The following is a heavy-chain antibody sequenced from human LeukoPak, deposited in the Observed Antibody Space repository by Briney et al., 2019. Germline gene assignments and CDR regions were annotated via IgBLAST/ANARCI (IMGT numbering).Heavy chain of an antibody. CDR3: TRAVITFGAAVAKGFDS. J-gene: IGHJ4*02. CDR2: INHSGST. CDR1: GGSFSGYY. D-gene: IGHD3-16*01. V-gene: IGHV4-34*01. Sequence: SETLSLTCAVYGGSFSGYYWSWIRQPPGKGLEWIGEINHSGSTNYNPSLKSRVTISVDTSKNQFSLNLRSVTAADTAVYYCTRAVITFGAAVAKGFDSWGQGTLVTVSS.